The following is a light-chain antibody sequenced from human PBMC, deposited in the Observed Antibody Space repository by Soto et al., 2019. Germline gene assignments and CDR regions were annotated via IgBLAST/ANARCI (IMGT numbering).Light chain of an antibody. CDR1: TGGVTSGHW. CDR2: DTY. CDR3: FLSQSGDRL. Sequence: QAVVTHEPSLTVSPGGTVTLTCGSSTGGVTSGHWPYWIQQKPGQAPRTLIYDTYSKHSWTPGRFSGSIVGGKAALTLSGAQPEDEADYYCFLSQSGDRLFGGGTKLTVL. J-gene: IGLJ3*02. V-gene: IGLV7-46*01.